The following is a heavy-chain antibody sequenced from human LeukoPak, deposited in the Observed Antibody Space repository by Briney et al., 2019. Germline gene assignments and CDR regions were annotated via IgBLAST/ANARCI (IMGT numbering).Heavy chain of an antibody. D-gene: IGHD6-25*01. Sequence: SETLSLTCTVSGGSITSGSNYWSWIRQRAGKGREGFGRIYTSGYTNYNPSLEIRVTISVDTSKNQFSLKLSSVTAAGTAVYYCARMSGPYPSSGFDIWGQGTMVTVSS. CDR2: IYTSGYT. V-gene: IGHV4-61*02. CDR3: ARMSGPYPSSGFDI. J-gene: IGHJ3*02. CDR1: GGSITSGSNY.